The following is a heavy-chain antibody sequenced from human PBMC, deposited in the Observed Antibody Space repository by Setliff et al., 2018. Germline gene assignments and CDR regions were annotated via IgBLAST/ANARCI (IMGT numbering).Heavy chain of an antibody. D-gene: IGHD6-25*01. CDR1: GFTFGSNW. CDR2: INQDGSEK. CDR3: ARDVAAWDY. Sequence: PGGSLRLSCAASGFTFGSNWMTWVRQAPGKGLEWVANINQDGSEKYYVDSVEGRFTISRDNAKNSLYLQMNSLRAEDTAVYRCARDVAAWDYWGLGTLVTVSS. V-gene: IGHV3-7*01. J-gene: IGHJ4*02.